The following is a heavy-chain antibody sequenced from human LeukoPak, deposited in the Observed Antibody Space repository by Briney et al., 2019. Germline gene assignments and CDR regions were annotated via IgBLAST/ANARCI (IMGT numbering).Heavy chain of an antibody. CDR3: ARESFKNYYDSSGPEY. CDR1: GFTFSSYS. V-gene: IGHV3-48*04. CDR2: ISGSSRTI. D-gene: IGHD3-22*01. J-gene: IGHJ4*02. Sequence: GGSLRLSCAASGFTFSSYSMNWVRQAPGKGLEWVSYISGSSRTIFYADSVKGRFTISRDNAKNSLYLQMNSLRAEDTAVYYCARESFKNYYDSSGPEYWGQGTLVTVSS.